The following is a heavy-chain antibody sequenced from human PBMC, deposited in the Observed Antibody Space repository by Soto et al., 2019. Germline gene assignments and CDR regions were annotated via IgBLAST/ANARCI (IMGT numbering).Heavy chain of an antibody. V-gene: IGHV3-15*01. CDR1: GFTFSNAW. Sequence: GGSLRLSCAASGFTFSNAWMSWVRQAPGKGLEWVGRIKSKSDGGTTDYAAPVKGRFTISRDDSKNTLYLQINSLKTDDTAVYYFSTDPRYYYSPGGLAYSGQGTLVTVSS. J-gene: IGHJ4*02. CDR3: STDPRYYYSPGGLAY. CDR2: IKSKSDGGTT. D-gene: IGHD3-10*01.